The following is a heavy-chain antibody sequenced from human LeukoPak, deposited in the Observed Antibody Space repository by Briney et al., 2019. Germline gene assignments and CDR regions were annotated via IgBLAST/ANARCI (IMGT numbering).Heavy chain of an antibody. J-gene: IGHJ5*02. CDR1: GLTVSNQF. Sequence: PGGSLRLSCAASGLTVSNQFMDWVRQAPGKGLEWVSTIYSGGATYYSDPVRGRFTISRDSSQNTVYLQMNSLRAEDTAVYYCAREGVNYYDSSGYYAVSWGQGTLVTVSS. V-gene: IGHV3-66*01. CDR2: IYSGGAT. D-gene: IGHD3-22*01. CDR3: AREGVNYYDSSGYYAVS.